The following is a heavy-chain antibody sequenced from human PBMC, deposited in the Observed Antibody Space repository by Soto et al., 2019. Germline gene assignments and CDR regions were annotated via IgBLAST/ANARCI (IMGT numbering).Heavy chain of an antibody. CDR3: ARAWKIEKFGVISMSKGLDV. J-gene: IGHJ6*02. CDR1: GFIFSDYY. Sequence: QVQLVESGGGLVKAGGSLRLSCAASGFIFSDYYMTWIRQAPGKGLEWLSCSSNRDRSTYYADSVKDRFVVSKDNAKNLVYLQMNSLRAEDTAVYVCARAWKIEKFGVISMSKGLDVWGQGTTVTVSS. D-gene: IGHD3-3*01. CDR2: SSNRDRST. V-gene: IGHV3-11*01.